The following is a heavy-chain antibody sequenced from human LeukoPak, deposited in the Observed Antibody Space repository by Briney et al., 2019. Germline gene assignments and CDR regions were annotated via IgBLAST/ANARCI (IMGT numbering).Heavy chain of an antibody. CDR2: IKQDGSEK. Sequence: GGSLRLSCAASGFTFSSYAMHWVRQAPGKGLEWVANIKQDGSEKYVGSVKGRFTISRDNAKNSLYLQMNSLRAEDTAVYYCARVQRGYSYNPLGYYYYYMDVWGKGTTVTVSS. J-gene: IGHJ6*03. CDR3: ARVQRGYSYNPLGYYYYYMDV. D-gene: IGHD5-18*01. V-gene: IGHV3-7*01. CDR1: GFTFSSYA.